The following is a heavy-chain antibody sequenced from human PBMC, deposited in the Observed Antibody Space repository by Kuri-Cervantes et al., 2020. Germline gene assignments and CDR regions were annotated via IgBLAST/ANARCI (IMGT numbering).Heavy chain of an antibody. CDR1: GFTFSSYS. J-gene: IGHJ6*02. V-gene: IGHV3-48*04. Sequence: GGSLRLSCAASGFTFSSYSMNWVRQAPGKGLEWVSYISSSSSTIYYADSVKGRFTISRDNAKSSLYLQMNSLRAEDTAVYYCAKDRVLAESGSIYYYGMDVWGQGTTVTVSS. D-gene: IGHD3-3*01. CDR2: ISSSSSTI. CDR3: AKDRVLAESGSIYYYGMDV.